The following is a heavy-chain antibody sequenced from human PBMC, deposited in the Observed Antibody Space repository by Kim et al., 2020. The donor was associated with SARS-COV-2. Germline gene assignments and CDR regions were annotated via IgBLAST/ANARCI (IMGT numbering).Heavy chain of an antibody. CDR3: TRVIWGTYRYTDY. D-gene: IGHD3-16*02. J-gene: IGHJ4*02. CDR2: INTDTGNP. V-gene: IGHV7-4-1*02. Sequence: ASVKVSCKASGYTFTMNAISWVRQAPGQGLEWMGWINTDTGNPTYAQAFTRRFVFSVDTSVTTAYLQISSLEPEDTALYYCTRVIWGTYRYTDYCGQGT. CDR1: GYTFTMNA.